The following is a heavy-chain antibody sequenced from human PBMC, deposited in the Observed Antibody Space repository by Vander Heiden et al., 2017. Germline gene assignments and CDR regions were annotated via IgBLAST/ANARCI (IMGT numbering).Heavy chain of an antibody. CDR3: ARHGFIQFFQY. CDR2: VFSSGTT. D-gene: IGHD3-16*02. J-gene: IGHJ4*02. V-gene: IGHV4-39*01. CDR1: GAAIKSSSFY. Sequence: LPESAPRLVKPSETLSLPCAVSGAAIKSSSFYWAWIRQSPGKGLQWIASVFSSGTTYFNTSLQSRLAMSVDTSTNQIQLNLTGVNAADTAIYFCARHGFIQFFQYWGQGTPVTVS.